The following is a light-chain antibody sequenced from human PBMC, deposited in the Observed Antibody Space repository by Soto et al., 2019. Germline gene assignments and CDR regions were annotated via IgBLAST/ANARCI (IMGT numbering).Light chain of an antibody. Sequence: QLVLTQPPSVSGAPGQRVTISCTGSSSNFGAGYDVHWYQRLPGTAPKLLIYNNNNRPSGVPDRFSSSKSDTSASLAITGLQAEDEADYYCQSYDTGLSGLVFGGGTQLTVL. CDR3: QSYDTGLSGLV. J-gene: IGLJ7*01. V-gene: IGLV1-40*01. CDR1: SSNFGAGYD. CDR2: NNN.